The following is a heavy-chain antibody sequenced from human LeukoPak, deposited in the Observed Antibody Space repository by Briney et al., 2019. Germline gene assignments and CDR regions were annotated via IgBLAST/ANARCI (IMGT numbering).Heavy chain of an antibody. CDR2: ISAYNGNT. D-gene: IGHD6-13*01. V-gene: IGHV1-18*01. Sequence: ASVKVSCKASGYTFTSYGISWVRQAPGQGLEWMGWISAYNGNTNYAQKLQGRVTMTTDTSTSTAYMELRSLSSDDTAVYYCARDAQQLVPFDYWGQGTLVTVSS. J-gene: IGHJ4*02. CDR3: ARDAQQLVPFDY. CDR1: GYTFTSYG.